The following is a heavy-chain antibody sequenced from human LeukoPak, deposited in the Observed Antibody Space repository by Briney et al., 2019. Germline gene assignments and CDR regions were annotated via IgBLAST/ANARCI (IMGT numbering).Heavy chain of an antibody. V-gene: IGHV3-21*01. CDR1: GFTFSSYS. CDR3: ARDRSIAAAGTDY. CDR2: ISSSSSYI. D-gene: IGHD6-13*01. J-gene: IGHJ4*02. Sequence: PGGSLRLSCAASGFTFSSYSMSWVRQAPGKGLEWVSSISSSSSYIYYADSVKGRFTISRDNAKNSLYLQMNSLRAEDTAVYYCARDRSIAAAGTDYWGQGTLVTVSS.